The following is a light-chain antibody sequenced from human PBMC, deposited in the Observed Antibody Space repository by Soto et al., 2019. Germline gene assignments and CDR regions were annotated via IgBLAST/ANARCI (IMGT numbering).Light chain of an antibody. CDR3: LHYSSSSG. CDR2: KAS. J-gene: IGKJ2*03. Sequence: IQMTQSPAILSASVGDRVTITCRASESIKTWLAWYQQKPGKAPKLLIYKASSLESGVPSRFSGSGSETEFTLTISSLQPDDFATYYCLHYSSSSGFGQGTKLEI. V-gene: IGKV1-5*03. CDR1: ESIKTW.